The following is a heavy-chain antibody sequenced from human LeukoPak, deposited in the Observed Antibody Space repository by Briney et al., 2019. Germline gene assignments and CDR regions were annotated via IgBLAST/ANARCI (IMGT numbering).Heavy chain of an antibody. Sequence: PSETLSLTCTVSGGSISSYYWNWIRQPPGKGLEWIGYIYYSGSTNYNPSLKSRVTISVDTSKNQFSLKLSSVTAADTAMYYCARHIITMVRGVPSGMDVWGQGTTVTVSS. CDR1: GGSISSYY. J-gene: IGHJ6*02. CDR3: ARHIITMVRGVPSGMDV. V-gene: IGHV4-59*08. D-gene: IGHD3-10*01. CDR2: IYYSGST.